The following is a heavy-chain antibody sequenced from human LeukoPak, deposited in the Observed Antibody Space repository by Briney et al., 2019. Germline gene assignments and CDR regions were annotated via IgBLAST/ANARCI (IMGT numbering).Heavy chain of an antibody. CDR3: ARLFGNSDFDY. J-gene: IGHJ4*02. CDR1: GGSINSYD. D-gene: IGHD4-23*01. Sequence: SETLSLTCTVSGGSINSYDWSWIRQPPGKGLEWIGYIYYSGSTNCNPSLKSRVTISIDTSKNQFSLKLSSVTAADTAVYYCARLFGNSDFDYWGQGALVTVSS. CDR2: IYYSGST. V-gene: IGHV4-59*01.